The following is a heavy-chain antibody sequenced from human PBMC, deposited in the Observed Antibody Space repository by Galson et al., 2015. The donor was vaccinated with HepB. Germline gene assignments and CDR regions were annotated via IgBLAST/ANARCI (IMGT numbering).Heavy chain of an antibody. D-gene: IGHD2/OR15-2a*01. J-gene: IGHJ3*02. V-gene: IGHV3-23*01. CDR3: AKTDSTYIRRPLDS. Sequence: SLRLSCAASGFTLSSYAMTWVRQTPGKGLEWVSGIKGGGEIHHADSVKGRFTISRDNSKNTLYLQMNSLRAEDTAVYHCAKTDSTYIRRPLDSWGPGTMVTVSP. CDR2: IKGGGEI. CDR1: GFTLSSYA.